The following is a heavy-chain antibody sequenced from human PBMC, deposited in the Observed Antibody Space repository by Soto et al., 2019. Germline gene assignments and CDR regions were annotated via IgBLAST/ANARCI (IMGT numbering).Heavy chain of an antibody. CDR2: ISGSDDST. CDR1: GFTFSSYA. V-gene: IGHV3-23*01. CDR3: ANRSSSSTFDS. D-gene: IGHD6-6*01. J-gene: IGHJ4*02. Sequence: EVQLLESGGGLVQPGESLRLSCAASGFTFSSYAMSWVRQAPGKGLEWVSVISGSDDSTYYADSVKGRFTIPRDNSKNTLYLQMNSLRAEDTAVYYCANRSSSSTFDSWGQGTLVTVSS.